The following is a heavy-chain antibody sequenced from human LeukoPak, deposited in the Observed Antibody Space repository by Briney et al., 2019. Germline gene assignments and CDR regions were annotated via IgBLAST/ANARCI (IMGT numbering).Heavy chain of an antibody. V-gene: IGHV4-39*01. Sequence: SETLSLTCTVSGGSISSSRHYWGWIRQPPGKGLEWIGSIYYSGSTYYNPSLKSRVTISVDTSTNQFSLKLNSVTAADTAVYYCARIGQSVHYYMDVWGNGTTVDVSS. J-gene: IGHJ6*03. CDR3: ARIGQSVHYYMDV. D-gene: IGHD3/OR15-3a*01. CDR1: GGSISSSRHY. CDR2: IYYSGST.